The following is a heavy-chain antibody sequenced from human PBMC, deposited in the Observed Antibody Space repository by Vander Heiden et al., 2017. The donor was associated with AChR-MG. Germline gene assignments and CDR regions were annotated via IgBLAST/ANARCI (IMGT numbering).Heavy chain of an antibody. CDR2: VSYDGSNK. J-gene: IGHJ6*02. V-gene: IGHV3-30*18. Sequence: QVQLVESGGGVVQPGRSLRLSCAASGFTFSSYGMHWVRQAPGKGLEWVAVVSYDGSNKYYADSVKGRFTISRDNSKNTLYLQMNSLRAEDTAVYYCAKETAMPAATDYGMDVWGQGTTVTVSS. CDR1: GFTFSSYG. CDR3: AKETAMPAATDYGMDV. D-gene: IGHD2-2*01.